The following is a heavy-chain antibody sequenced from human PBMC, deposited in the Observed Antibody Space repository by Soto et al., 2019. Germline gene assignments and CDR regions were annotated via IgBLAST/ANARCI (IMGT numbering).Heavy chain of an antibody. V-gene: IGHV4-59*01. J-gene: IGHJ6*02. Sequence: SETLSLTCTVSGGSISSYYWSWIRQPPGKGLEWIGYIYYSGSTNYNPSLKSRVTISVDTSKNQFSLKLSSVTAADTAVYYCARDLGYYDFWSGYPGEYYYGMDVWGQGTTVTVSS. CDR2: IYYSGST. D-gene: IGHD3-3*01. CDR3: ARDLGYYDFWSGYPGEYYYGMDV. CDR1: GGSISSYY.